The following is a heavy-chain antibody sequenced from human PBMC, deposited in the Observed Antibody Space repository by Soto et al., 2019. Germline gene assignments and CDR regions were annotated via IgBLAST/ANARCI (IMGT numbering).Heavy chain of an antibody. CDR1: GGSISSGDYY. D-gene: IGHD3-22*01. J-gene: IGHJ4*02. V-gene: IGHV4-30-4*01. CDR2: IYYSGST. Sequence: PSETLSLTCTVSGGSISSGDYYWSWIRQPPGKGLEWIGYIYYSGSTYYNPSLKSRVTISVDTSKNQFSLKLSSVTAADTAVYYCARVEYYYDSSGSNWGQGTLVTVSS. CDR3: ARVEYYYDSSGSN.